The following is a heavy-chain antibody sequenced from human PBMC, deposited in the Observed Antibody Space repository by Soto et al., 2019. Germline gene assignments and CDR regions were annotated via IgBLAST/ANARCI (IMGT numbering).Heavy chain of an antibody. J-gene: IGHJ5*02. D-gene: IGHD6-13*01. CDR1: GGSISSGAYY. CDR2: IFSGGTT. V-gene: IGHV4-31*03. Sequence: QVQLQESAPGLVKPSQTLSLTCTVSGGSISSGAYYWSWIRQHPGKGLEWIGYIFSGGTTYYIPSLKSRLTISLDTSKNHFSLELSSVTAADTAVYYCARGLRIAAAAWFDPWGRGTLVIVSS. CDR3: ARGLRIAAAAWFDP.